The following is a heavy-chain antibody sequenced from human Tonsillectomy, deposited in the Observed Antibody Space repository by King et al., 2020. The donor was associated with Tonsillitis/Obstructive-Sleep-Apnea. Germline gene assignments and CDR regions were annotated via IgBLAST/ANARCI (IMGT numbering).Heavy chain of an antibody. CDR2: INPNSGGT. CDR3: ATGISNDGMVVYNWFDP. V-gene: IGHV1-2*02. CDR1: GYTFTDYY. Sequence: VQLVESGAEVKKPGASVKVSCKASGYTFTDYYIHWVRQAPGQGLEWMGWINPNSGGTSSAQKFLDRVTMTRDTSISTAYMELSRLKSDDTAVLYCATGISNDGMVVYNWFDPWGQGTLVPVPS. J-gene: IGHJ5*02. D-gene: IGHD3-22*01.